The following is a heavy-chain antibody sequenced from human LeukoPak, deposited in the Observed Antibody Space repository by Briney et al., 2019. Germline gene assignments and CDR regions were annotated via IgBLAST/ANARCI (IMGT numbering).Heavy chain of an antibody. V-gene: IGHV3-9*01. Sequence: QAGGSLRPSCVASGFTFDDYVMHWVRQAPGKGLEWASSIGWNNDKILYADSVKGRFTISRDNAGRSLFLQMNSLRPEDTAFYYCAKAKRNSDYLFDYWGQGTLVAVSS. D-gene: IGHD5-12*01. J-gene: IGHJ4*02. CDR1: GFTFDDYV. CDR2: IGWNNDKI. CDR3: AKAKRNSDYLFDY.